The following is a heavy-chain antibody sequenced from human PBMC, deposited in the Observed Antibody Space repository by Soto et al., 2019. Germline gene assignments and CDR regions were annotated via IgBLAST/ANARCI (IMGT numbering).Heavy chain of an antibody. CDR1: GFTFSSYG. CDR2: IWYDGSNT. Sequence: QVQLVESGGGVVQPGRSLRLSCAASGFTFSSYGMYWVRQAPGKGLEWVALIWYDGSNTYYADSVKGRFTISRCNSQNTLYLQMNSLRAEDTAVYYCARDRSDGGDDSRVWGQGTLVTVYS. V-gene: IGHV3-33*01. J-gene: IGHJ4*02. CDR3: ARDRSDGGDDSRV. D-gene: IGHD5-12*01.